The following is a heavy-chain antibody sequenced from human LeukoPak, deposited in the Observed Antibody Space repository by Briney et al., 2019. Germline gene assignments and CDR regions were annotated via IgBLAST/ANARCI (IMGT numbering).Heavy chain of an antibody. CDR2: IYYSGTT. CDR1: VGSLSSNNYY. Sequence: PSETLSLTCTVSVGSLSSNNYYWGWIRQPPGKGLEWIGTIYYSGTTYYHPSLKSRVTISVDTSKNQFSLNLNSVTAADTALYYCARHFPHMDYTGWKQGWFDPWGQGTLVTVSS. D-gene: IGHD6-19*01. CDR3: ARHFPHMDYTGWKQGWFDP. J-gene: IGHJ5*02. V-gene: IGHV4-39*01.